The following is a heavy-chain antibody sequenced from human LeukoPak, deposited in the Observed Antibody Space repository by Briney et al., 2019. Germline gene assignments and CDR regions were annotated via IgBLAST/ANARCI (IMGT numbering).Heavy chain of an antibody. Sequence: GASVKVSCKASGYTFTSYGISWVRQAPGQGLEWMGWISAYNGNTNYAQKLQGRVTMTRDTSISTAYMELSRLRSDDTAVYYCARDLSWSGYSDYYYYYMDVWGKGTTVTVSS. V-gene: IGHV1-18*01. CDR3: ARDLSWSGYSDYYYYYMDV. CDR2: ISAYNGNT. J-gene: IGHJ6*03. CDR1: GYTFTSYG. D-gene: IGHD3-3*01.